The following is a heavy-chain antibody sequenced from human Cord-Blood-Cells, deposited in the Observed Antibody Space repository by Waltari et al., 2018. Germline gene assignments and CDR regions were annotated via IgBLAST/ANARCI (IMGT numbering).Heavy chain of an antibody. J-gene: IGHJ5*02. CDR2: INSDGSST. CDR3: ARANGGIAAAGNWFDP. CDR1: GFTFSSYW. V-gene: IGHV3-74*01. D-gene: IGHD6-13*01. Sequence: EVQLVESGGGLVQPGGSLSLSCAASGFTFSSYWMPWVRQAPVKGLVWVSRINSDGSSTSYADSGKGRFTISRDNAKNTLYLQMNSLRAEDTAVYYCARANGGIAAAGNWFDPWGQGTLVTVSS.